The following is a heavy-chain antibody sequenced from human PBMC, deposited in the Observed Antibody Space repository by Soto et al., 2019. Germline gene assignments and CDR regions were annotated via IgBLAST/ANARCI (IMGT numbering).Heavy chain of an antibody. V-gene: IGHV1-69*05. D-gene: IGHD6-19*01. CDR2: IIPIFGTA. CDR1: GGTFSSYA. CDR3: ARGSVFDY. J-gene: IGHJ4*02. Sequence: SVKVSCKASGGTFSSYAISWVRQAPGQGLEWMGGIIPIFGTANYAQKFQGRVTITRDTSATTAYMELSSLRSDDTAVFYCARGSVFDYWGQGTLVTVSS.